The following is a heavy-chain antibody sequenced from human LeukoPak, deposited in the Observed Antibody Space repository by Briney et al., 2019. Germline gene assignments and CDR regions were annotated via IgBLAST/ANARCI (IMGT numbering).Heavy chain of an antibody. J-gene: IGHJ4*02. CDR2: ISSSSSTI. D-gene: IGHD3-22*01. Sequence: PGGSLRLSCAASGFTFSSYSMNWVRQAPGKGLEWVSYISSSSSTIYYADSVKGRFTISRDNAKNSLYLQVSSLRAEDTAVYYCARYSSPINWGQGTLVTVSS. V-gene: IGHV3-48*04. CDR3: ARYSSPIN. CDR1: GFTFSSYS.